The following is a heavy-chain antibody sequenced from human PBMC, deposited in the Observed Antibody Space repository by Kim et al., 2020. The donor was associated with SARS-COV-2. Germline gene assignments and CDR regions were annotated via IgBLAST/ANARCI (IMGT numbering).Heavy chain of an antibody. D-gene: IGHD2-2*01. Sequence: SETLSLTCTVSGGSINSVSYYWSWIRQPAGKGLEWIGHIYPSGSTNYIPSLKSGVTISLDTSKNQFSLKLSTVTAPDTAIYYCASSTGYSDDYWGQGTLVTVSS. V-gene: IGHV4-61*09. CDR2: IYPSGST. J-gene: IGHJ4*02. CDR3: ASSTGYSDDY. CDR1: GGSINSVSYY.